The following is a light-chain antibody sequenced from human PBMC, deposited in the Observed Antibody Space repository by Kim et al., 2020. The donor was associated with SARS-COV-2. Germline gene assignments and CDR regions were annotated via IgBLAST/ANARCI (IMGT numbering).Light chain of an antibody. J-gene: IGKJ3*01. Sequence: SPGERATLSCRASQSVRSSYLAVYQQKPGQAPRLLFYTASSRATGIPDRFSGSGSGTDFTLTISRLEPEDFAVYYCQQYGSTPFTFGPGTKVDIK. V-gene: IGKV3-20*01. CDR1: QSVRSSY. CDR2: TAS. CDR3: QQYGSTPFT.